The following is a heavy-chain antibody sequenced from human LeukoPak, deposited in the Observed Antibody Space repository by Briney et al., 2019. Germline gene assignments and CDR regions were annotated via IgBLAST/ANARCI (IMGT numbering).Heavy chain of an antibody. J-gene: IGHJ4*02. Sequence: PSETLSLTCAVYGGSFSDYYWGWIRQPPGKGLEWIGEINHSGSTNYNPSLKSRVTISVDTSKNQFSLKLSSVTAADTAVYYCARGGTDKLLWFGELLSRAIDYWGQGTLVTVSS. V-gene: IGHV4-34*01. CDR1: GGSFSDYY. CDR3: ARGGTDKLLWFGELLSRAIDY. CDR2: INHSGST. D-gene: IGHD3-10*01.